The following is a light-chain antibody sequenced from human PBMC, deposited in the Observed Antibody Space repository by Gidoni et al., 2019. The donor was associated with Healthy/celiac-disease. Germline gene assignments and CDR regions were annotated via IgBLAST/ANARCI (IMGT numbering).Light chain of an antibody. CDR3: QVWDSSSDHPGVV. CDR1: NIGSKS. Sequence: SYVLTQPPSVSVAPGKTARITWGGNNIGSKSVHWYQQKPGQAPVLVVYDVSDRPSGIPERFSGSNSGNTATLTISRVEAGDEADYYCQVWDSSSDHPGVVFGGGTKLTVL. CDR2: DVS. V-gene: IGLV3-21*03. J-gene: IGLJ2*01.